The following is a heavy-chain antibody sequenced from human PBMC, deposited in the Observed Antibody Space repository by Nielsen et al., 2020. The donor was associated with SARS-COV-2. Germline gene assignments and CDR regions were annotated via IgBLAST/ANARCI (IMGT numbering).Heavy chain of an antibody. J-gene: IGHJ4*02. V-gene: IGHV4-59*01. Sequence: SETLSLTCTVSGGSISSYYWSWIRQPPGKGLEWIGYIYYSGSTNYNPSLKSRVTISVDTSKNQFSLKLSSVTAADTAVYYCARDQYGPNGHFDYWGQGTLVTVSS. CDR2: IYYSGST. D-gene: IGHD4/OR15-4a*01. CDR3: ARDQYGPNGHFDY. CDR1: GGSISSYY.